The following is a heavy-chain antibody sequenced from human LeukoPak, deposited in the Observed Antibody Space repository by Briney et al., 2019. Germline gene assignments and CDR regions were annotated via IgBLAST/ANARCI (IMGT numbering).Heavy chain of an antibody. Sequence: SETLSLTCTVSGGSISSYYWSWIRQPAGKGLEWIGRIYTSGSTNYNPSLKSRVTISVDTSKNQFSLKLSSVTAADTAVYYCAREWELPSLYYYYYMDVWGKGTTVTVSS. CDR3: AREWELPSLYYYYYMDV. V-gene: IGHV4-4*07. J-gene: IGHJ6*03. CDR1: GGSISSYY. CDR2: IYTSGST. D-gene: IGHD1-26*01.